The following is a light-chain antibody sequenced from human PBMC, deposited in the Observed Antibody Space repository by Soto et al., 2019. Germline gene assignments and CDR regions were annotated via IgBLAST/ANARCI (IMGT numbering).Light chain of an antibody. CDR3: NSYTSNNTYV. CDR1: SSDVGLYDY. J-gene: IGLJ1*01. Sequence: QSALTQPASVSGSPGQSITISCTGTSSDVGLYDYVSWYQQHPGKAPQLMIYAVSNRPSGVSNRFSASKSGNTASLFISGLQAEDEADYYCNSYTSNNTYVFGTGTKVTVL. CDR2: AVS. V-gene: IGLV2-14*01.